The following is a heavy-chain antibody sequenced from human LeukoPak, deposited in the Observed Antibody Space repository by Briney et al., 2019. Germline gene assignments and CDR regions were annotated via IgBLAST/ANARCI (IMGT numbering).Heavy chain of an antibody. CDR3: AKALVAAAGTIDY. D-gene: IGHD6-13*01. CDR1: GFTFSSYA. V-gene: IGHV3-30-3*01. J-gene: IGHJ4*02. CDR2: ISYDGSNK. Sequence: PGGSLRLSCAASGFTFSSYAMHWVRQAPGKGLEWVAVISYDGSNKYYADSVRGRFTISRDNSKNTLYLQMNSLRAEDTAVYYCAKALVAAAGTIDYWGQGTLVTVSS.